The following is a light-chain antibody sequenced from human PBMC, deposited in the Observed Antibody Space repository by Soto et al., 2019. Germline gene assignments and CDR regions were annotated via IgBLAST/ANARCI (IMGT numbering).Light chain of an antibody. V-gene: IGLV2-14*01. CDR3: SSYTSNTTRV. J-gene: IGLJ2*01. CDR2: EVS. Sequence: QSVLTQPASVSGSPGQSITISCTGTSSDVGGYNYVSWYQQHPGRAPKLMIYEVSNRPSGVSNRFSGSKSGNTASLTISRLQAEDEADYYCSSYTSNTTRVFGGGTQLTVL. CDR1: SSDVGGYNY.